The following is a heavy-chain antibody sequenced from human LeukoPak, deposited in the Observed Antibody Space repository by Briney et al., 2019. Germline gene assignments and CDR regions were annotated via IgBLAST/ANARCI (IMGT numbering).Heavy chain of an antibody. CDR2: ISGNGGST. J-gene: IGHJ6*03. CDR3: AKVGPSLVRGLIRGGARYYYNYMDV. V-gene: IGHV3-23*01. CDR1: GFTFSSYG. D-gene: IGHD3-10*01. Sequence: GGTLRLSCAASGFTFSSYGMSWVRQAPGKGLEWVSAISGNGGSTYYADSVKGRFAISRDTSKNTLYLQMNSLRAEDTAVYYCAKVGPSLVRGLIRGGARYYYNYMDVWGKGTTVTISS.